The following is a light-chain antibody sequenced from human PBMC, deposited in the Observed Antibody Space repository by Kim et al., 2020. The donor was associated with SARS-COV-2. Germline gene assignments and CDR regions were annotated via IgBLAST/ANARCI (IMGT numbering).Light chain of an antibody. Sequence: GKTVTISCTGSSCSIASNYVQWYQQRPGSAPTTVIYEDNQRPSGVPDRFSGSIDSSSNSASLTISGLKTEDEADYYCQSYDSSFWVFGGGTQLTVL. V-gene: IGLV6-57*02. CDR3: QSYDSSFWV. CDR2: EDN. CDR1: SCSIASNY. J-gene: IGLJ3*02.